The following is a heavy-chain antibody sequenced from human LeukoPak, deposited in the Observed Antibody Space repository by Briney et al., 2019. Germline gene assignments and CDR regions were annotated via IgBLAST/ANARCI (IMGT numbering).Heavy chain of an antibody. D-gene: IGHD4-17*01. V-gene: IGHV3-30*03. J-gene: IGHJ4*02. CDR2: ISYDGTIQ. CDR1: RFTFSNYG. Sequence: GRSLRLSCAASRFTFSNYGMHWVRQAPGKGLEWVAVISYDGTIQYYADSVKGRFTISRDNSKNTLYLQMDSLRVEDTAVYYCARDRADYGDGIDYWGQGNLVTVSS. CDR3: ARDRADYGDGIDY.